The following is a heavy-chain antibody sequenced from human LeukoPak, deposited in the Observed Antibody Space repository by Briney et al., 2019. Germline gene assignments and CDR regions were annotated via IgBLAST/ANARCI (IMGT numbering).Heavy chain of an antibody. D-gene: IGHD3-10*01. CDR3: ARAPPGSTPDY. Sequence: GGSLRLSCSASGFTFNFYFMSWVRRAPGKGLGWGASVKHDGSQKTYADSVNGRFTISRDNAKNSVYLQMDTLRAEDTAVYYCARAPPGSTPDYWGQGTLVSVSS. CDR2: VKHDGSQK. J-gene: IGHJ4*02. V-gene: IGHV3-7*01. CDR1: GFTFNFYF.